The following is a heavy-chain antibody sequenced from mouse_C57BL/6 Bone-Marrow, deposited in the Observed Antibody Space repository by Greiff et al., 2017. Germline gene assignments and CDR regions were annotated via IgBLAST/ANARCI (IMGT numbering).Heavy chain of an antibody. CDR2: IHPNSGST. D-gene: IGHD2-3*01. CDR1: GYTFTSYW. J-gene: IGHJ3*01. Sequence: QVQLQQPGAELVKPGASVKLSCKASGYTFTSYWMHWVKQRPGQGLEWIGMIHPNSGSTNYNEKFKSKATLTVDKSASTAYMQLSSLTSEDSAVYYCARECWLLGAWFAYWGQGTLVTVSA. V-gene: IGHV1-64*01. CDR3: ARECWLLGAWFAY.